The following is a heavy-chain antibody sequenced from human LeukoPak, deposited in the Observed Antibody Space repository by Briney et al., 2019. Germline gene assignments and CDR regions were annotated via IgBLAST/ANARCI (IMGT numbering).Heavy chain of an antibody. J-gene: IGHJ6*02. Sequence: PGRSLRLSCAASGFTFSSYGMHWVRQAPGKGLEWVAVISYDGSNKYYADSVKGRFTISRDNSKNTLYLQMNSLRAEGTAVYYCAKDFRFGSDFYYCYGMDVWGQGTTVTVSS. CDR3: AKDFRFGSDFYYCYGMDV. CDR1: GFTFSSYG. V-gene: IGHV3-30*18. CDR2: ISYDGSNK. D-gene: IGHD3-10*01.